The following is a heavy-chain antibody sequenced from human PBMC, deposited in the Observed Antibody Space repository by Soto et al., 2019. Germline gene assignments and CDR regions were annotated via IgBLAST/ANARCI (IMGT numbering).Heavy chain of an antibody. CDR3: ARGSKGSSWFSASYHFDS. D-gene: IGHD6-13*01. J-gene: IGHJ4*02. CDR1: AFTFSDYY. V-gene: IGHV3-11*01. CDR2: ITSRGTTV. Sequence: QVQLVESGGGLVTPGGSLRLSCAASAFTFSDYYMTWIRQAPGKGLEWVSYITSRGTTVYYADSVKGRFTISRVNTKNSLYLQMNSLRAEDTAVYYCARGSKGSSWFSASYHFDSWGQGTLVTVSS.